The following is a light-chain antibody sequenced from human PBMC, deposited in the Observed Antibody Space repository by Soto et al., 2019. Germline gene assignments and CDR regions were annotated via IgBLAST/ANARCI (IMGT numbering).Light chain of an antibody. J-gene: IGLJ3*02. CDR2: EVR. CDR3: CSYTSSSIRV. Sequence: QSALTQPASVSGSHGQSITISCTGTSSDVGGYNHVSWYQQHPGKAPKLIIYEVRNRPSGFSNRLSGSKSGNTASLTISGLQADDEADYYCCSYTSSSIRVFGGGTKLTVL. CDR1: SSDVGGYNH. V-gene: IGLV2-14*01.